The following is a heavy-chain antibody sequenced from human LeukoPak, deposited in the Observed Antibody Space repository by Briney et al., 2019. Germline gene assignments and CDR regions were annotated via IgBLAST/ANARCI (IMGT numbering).Heavy chain of an antibody. CDR2: ISHTGTTT. V-gene: IGHV3-11*01. D-gene: IGHD3-3*01. J-gene: IGHJ4*02. CDR1: GFTFSDHY. Sequence: GGSLRLSCAASGFTFSDHYMSWIRQAPGEGLEWVSYISHTGTTTMYGDSVQGRFTVSRDNANNLLFLQMNSLRAEDTAVYCCVRTARLIDYWGQGTLVTVSS. CDR3: VRTARLIDY.